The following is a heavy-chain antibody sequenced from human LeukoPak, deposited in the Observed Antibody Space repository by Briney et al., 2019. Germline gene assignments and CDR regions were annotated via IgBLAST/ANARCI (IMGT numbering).Heavy chain of an antibody. V-gene: IGHV3-30*02. CDR2: IRYDGSNK. Sequence: TGGSLRLSCAASGFTFSSYGMHWVRQAPGKGLEWVAFIRYDGSNKYYADSVKGRFTISRDNAKNSLYLQMNSLRAGDTAVYYSAREWEGVDYWGQGTLVTVSS. CDR3: AREWEGVDY. CDR1: GFTFSSYG. D-gene: IGHD1-26*01. J-gene: IGHJ4*02.